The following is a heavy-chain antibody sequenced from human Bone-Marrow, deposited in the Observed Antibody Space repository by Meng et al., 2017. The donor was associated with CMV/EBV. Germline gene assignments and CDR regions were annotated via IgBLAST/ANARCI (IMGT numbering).Heavy chain of an antibody. CDR3: ARDLAMGTGYGMDV. CDR1: GFTFSSYG. V-gene: IGHV3-33*01. Sequence: GESLKISCAASGFTFSSYGMHWVRQAPGKGLEWVAVIWYDGSNKYYADSVKGRFTISRDNSKNTLYLQMNSLRAEDTAVYYCARDLAMGTGYGMDVWGQGTTVTVSS. CDR2: IWYDGSNK. D-gene: IGHD1-1*01. J-gene: IGHJ6*02.